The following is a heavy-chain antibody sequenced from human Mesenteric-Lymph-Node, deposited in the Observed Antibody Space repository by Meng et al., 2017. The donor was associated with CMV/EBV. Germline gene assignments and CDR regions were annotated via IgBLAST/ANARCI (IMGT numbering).Heavy chain of an antibody. J-gene: IGHJ4*02. CDR1: GFTVSNVW. Sequence: GGSLRLSCAASGFTVSNVWMTWVRQAPGEGLEWVGRIKSDADGGATDYAAPVKGRFSISRDDSKNTLYLQMSSLKSEDTAVYYCTTNSGTYPDSYWGQGALVTVSS. V-gene: IGHV3-15*01. D-gene: IGHD1-26*01. CDR3: TTNSGTYPDSY. CDR2: IKSDADGGAT.